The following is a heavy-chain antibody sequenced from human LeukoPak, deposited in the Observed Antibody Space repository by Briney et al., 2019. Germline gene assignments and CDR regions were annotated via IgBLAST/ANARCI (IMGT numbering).Heavy chain of an antibody. CDR2: IYYSGST. CDR1: GGSISSSSYY. Sequence: PSETLSLTCTVSGGSISSSSYYWGWIRQPPGKGLEWIGSIYYSGSTYYTPSLKSPVTISVDTSKNQFSLKLSSVTAADTAVYYCARRTREGGKYDYWGQGTLVTVSS. D-gene: IGHD1-14*01. V-gene: IGHV4-39*01. CDR3: ARRTREGGKYDY. J-gene: IGHJ4*02.